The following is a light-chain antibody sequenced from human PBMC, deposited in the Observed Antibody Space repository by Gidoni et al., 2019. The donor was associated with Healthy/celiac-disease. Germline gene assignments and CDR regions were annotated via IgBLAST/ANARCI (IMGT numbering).Light chain of an antibody. CDR3: QQYDKLPLT. Sequence: DIQVTQSPSSLSAAVGDRVTITFQASPAISNYVNGYQQKPGKAPNLLIYDASTLDTGVPSRFSGSGAGTDFTFSTSSLQPEDIATYYCQQYDKLPLTFGGXTKVEIK. CDR1: PAISNY. V-gene: IGKV1-33*01. J-gene: IGKJ4*01. CDR2: DAS.